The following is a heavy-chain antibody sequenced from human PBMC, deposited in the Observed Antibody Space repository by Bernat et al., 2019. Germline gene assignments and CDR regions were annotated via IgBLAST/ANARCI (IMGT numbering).Heavy chain of an antibody. V-gene: IGHV3-53*02. CDR3: ARDFALYGDYVDI. Sequence: EVQLVETGGGLIQPGGSLRLSCAASGFTVSSNYMSWVRQAPGKGLEWVSVIYSGGSTYYADSVKGRFTISRDNSKSTLYLQMNSLRAEDTAVYYCARDFALYGDYVDIWGQGTMVTVSS. CDR1: GFTVSSNY. D-gene: IGHD4-17*01. CDR2: IYSGGST. J-gene: IGHJ3*02.